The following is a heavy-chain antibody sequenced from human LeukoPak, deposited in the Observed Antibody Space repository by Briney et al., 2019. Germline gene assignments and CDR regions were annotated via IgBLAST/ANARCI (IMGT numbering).Heavy chain of an antibody. CDR2: IYYSGST. V-gene: IGHV4-59*08. D-gene: IGHD2-15*01. CDR1: GGSISPYY. Sequence: PSETLSLTCIVSGGSISPYYWSWIRQPPGSGLEWIAYIYYSGSTSYNPPLKSRVAISVDTSNNEVSLKLSSVTAADTAVYYCARHGYCSGGSCYWDYWGQGTLVTVSS. CDR3: ARHGYCSGGSCYWDY. J-gene: IGHJ4*02.